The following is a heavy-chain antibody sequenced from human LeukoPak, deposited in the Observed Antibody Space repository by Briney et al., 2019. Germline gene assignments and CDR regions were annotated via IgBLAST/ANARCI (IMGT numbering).Heavy chain of an antibody. V-gene: IGHV1-2*02. CDR2: INPNSGGT. CDR1: GYTFTGYY. CDR3: ARDGSGRGNWFDP. D-gene: IGHD3-10*01. J-gene: IGHJ5*02. Sequence: ASVKVSCQASGYTFTGYYMHWVRQAPGQGLEWMGWINPNSGGTNYAQKFQGRFTMTRDTSISTAYMELSRLRSDDTAVYYCARDGSGRGNWFDPWGQGTLVTVSS.